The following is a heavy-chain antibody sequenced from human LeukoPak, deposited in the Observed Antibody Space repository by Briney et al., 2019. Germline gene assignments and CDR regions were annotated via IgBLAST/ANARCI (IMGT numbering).Heavy chain of an antibody. CDR1: GFTFSNAW. Sequence: PGGSLRLSCAASGFTFSNAWMNWVRQAPGKGLEWVGRIKSKTDGGTTDYAAPVKGRFTISRDDSKNTLYLQMNSPKTEDTAVYYCTTDPYQIQLWLEGVDYWGQGTPVTVSS. CDR3: TTDPYQIQLWLEGVDY. CDR2: IKSKTDGGTT. V-gene: IGHV3-15*07. D-gene: IGHD5-18*01. J-gene: IGHJ4*02.